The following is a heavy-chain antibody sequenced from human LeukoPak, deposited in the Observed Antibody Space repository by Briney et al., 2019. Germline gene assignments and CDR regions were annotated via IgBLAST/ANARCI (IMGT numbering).Heavy chain of an antibody. CDR1: GGSISSSSYY. J-gene: IGHJ3*02. CDR2: IYYSGST. D-gene: IGHD1-14*01. Sequence: PSETLSLTCTVSGGSISSSSYYWGWIRQPPGKGLEWIRSIYYSGSTYYNPSLKSRVTISVDTSKNQFSLKLSSVTAADTAVYYCASGNPTSDAFDIWGQGTMVTVSS. CDR3: ASGNPTSDAFDI. V-gene: IGHV4-39*01.